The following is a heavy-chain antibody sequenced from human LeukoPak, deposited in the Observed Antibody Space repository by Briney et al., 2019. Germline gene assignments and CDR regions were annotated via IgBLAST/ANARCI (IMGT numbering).Heavy chain of an antibody. CDR3: ARESSESSYCSSTSCYGNWFDP. CDR1: GFTFSSYG. V-gene: IGHV3-33*01. Sequence: GGSLRLSCAASGFTFSSYGMHWVRQAPGKGLEWVAVIWYDGSNKYYADSVKGRFTISRDNSKNTLYLQMNSLRAEDTAVYYCARESSESSYCSSTSCYGNWFDPWGQGTLVTVSS. D-gene: IGHD2-2*01. CDR2: IWYDGSNK. J-gene: IGHJ5*02.